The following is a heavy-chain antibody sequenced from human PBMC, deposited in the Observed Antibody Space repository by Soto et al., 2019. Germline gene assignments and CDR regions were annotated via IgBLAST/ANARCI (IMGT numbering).Heavy chain of an antibody. CDR1: SVSITSSNW. CDR3: ARDYDGFDY. V-gene: IGHV4-4*02. D-gene: IGHD3-16*01. J-gene: IGHJ4*02. Sequence: QVRLQESGPGLVKPSETVSLTCDVSSVSITSSNWWTWVRQPPGKGLEWIGNIPHSGTVNYNATLRSRVTISVDKPKNQLPLKLMSVTAADTAVYYCARDYDGFDYWGQGILVTVSS. CDR2: IPHSGTV.